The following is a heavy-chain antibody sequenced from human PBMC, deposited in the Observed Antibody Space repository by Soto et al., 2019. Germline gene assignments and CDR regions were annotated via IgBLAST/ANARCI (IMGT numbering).Heavy chain of an antibody. CDR3: AKELHTGRGWSQVIY. V-gene: IGHV3-23*01. CDR1: GFTFSDYS. CDR2: ISGSSGST. Sequence: GGALRLSCAASGFTFSDYSMSWVRQAPGKGLEWVSSISGSSGSTYYADSVKGRFTISRDNSKNTLYLQMNSLRAEDTAVYYCAKELHTGRGWSQVIYWGQGTLVTVSS. J-gene: IGHJ4*02. D-gene: IGHD6-19*01.